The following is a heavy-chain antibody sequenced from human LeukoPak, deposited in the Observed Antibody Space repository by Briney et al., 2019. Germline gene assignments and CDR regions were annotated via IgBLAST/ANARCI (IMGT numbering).Heavy chain of an antibody. D-gene: IGHD4-17*01. CDR1: GGSFSGYY. CDR3: ASGPYYGGNSEFDY. Sequence: SETLSLTCAVYGGSFSGYYWSWIRRPPGKGLEWIGEINHSGGTNYNPSLKSRVTISVDTSKNQFSLKLSSVTAADTAVYYCASGPYYGGNSEFDYWGQGTLVTVSS. J-gene: IGHJ4*02. CDR2: INHSGGT. V-gene: IGHV4-34*01.